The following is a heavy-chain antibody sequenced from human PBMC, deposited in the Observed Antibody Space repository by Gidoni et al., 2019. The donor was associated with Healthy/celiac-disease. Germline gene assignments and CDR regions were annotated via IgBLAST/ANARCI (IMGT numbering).Heavy chain of an antibody. V-gene: IGHV4-59*01. CDR2: IYYSGST. J-gene: IGHJ4*02. CDR1: GGSISSYY. D-gene: IGHD3-10*01. CDR3: ASADYYGSGSFDY. Sequence: QVQLQESGPGLVTPSETLSLTCPVSGGSISSYYWSWIRQPPGKGLEWIGYIYYSGSTNYNPSLKSRVTISVDTSKNQFSLKLSSVTAADTAVYYCASADYYGSGSFDYWGQGTLVTVSS.